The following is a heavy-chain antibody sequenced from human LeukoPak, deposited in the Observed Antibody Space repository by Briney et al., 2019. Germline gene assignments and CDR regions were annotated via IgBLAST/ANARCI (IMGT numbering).Heavy chain of an antibody. J-gene: IGHJ4*02. Sequence: SETLSLTCTVSGGSISNYYWSWIRQPPGKGLEWIGFIYYSGSTNCNPSLKSRVTISVDTSKNQFSLKLTSVTVAGTAVYYCARHGRGYYNFDYWGQGTLVTVS. CDR3: ARHGRGYYNFDY. V-gene: IGHV4-59*01. CDR2: IYYSGST. CDR1: GGSISNYY. D-gene: IGHD5-18*01.